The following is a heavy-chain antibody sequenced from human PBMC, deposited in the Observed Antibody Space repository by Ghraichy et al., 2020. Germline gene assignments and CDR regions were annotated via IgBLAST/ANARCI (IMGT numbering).Heavy chain of an antibody. CDR3: ARGMHPAAVAGTFDY. J-gene: IGHJ4*02. V-gene: IGHV1-69*13. Sequence: SVKVSCKASGGTFSSYAISWVRQAPGQGLEWMGGIIPIFGTANYAQKFQGRVTITADESTSTAYMELSSLRSEDTAVYYCARGMHPAAVAGTFDYWGQGTLVTVSS. CDR2: IIPIFGTA. CDR1: GGTFSSYA. D-gene: IGHD6-19*01.